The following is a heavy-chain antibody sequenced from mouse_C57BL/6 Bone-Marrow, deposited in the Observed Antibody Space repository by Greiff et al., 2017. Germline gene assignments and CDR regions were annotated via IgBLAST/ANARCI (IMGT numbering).Heavy chain of an antibody. V-gene: IGHV1-75*01. J-gene: IGHJ1*03. Sequence: QVQLQQSGPELVKPGASVKISCKASGYAFTDSYINWVKQRPGQGLEWIGWIFPGSGSTYYNGKFKGKATLTVDKSSSTAYMLLSSLTSEDSAVYAGARCDSTVVGTWYFDVWGTGTTVTVSS. CDR3: ARCDSTVVGTWYFDV. D-gene: IGHD1-1*01. CDR1: GYAFTDSY. CDR2: IFPGSGST.